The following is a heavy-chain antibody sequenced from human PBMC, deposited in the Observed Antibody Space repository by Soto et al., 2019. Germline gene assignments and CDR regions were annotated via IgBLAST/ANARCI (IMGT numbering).Heavy chain of an antibody. J-gene: IGHJ6*03. CDR3: ARSVCSSTSCYWYYYYYMDV. Sequence: SETLSLTCTVSGGSISSYYWSWIRQPPGKGLEWIGYIYYSGSTNYNPSLKSRVTISVDTSKNQFSLKLSSVTAADTAVYYCARSVCSSTSCYWYYYYYMDVWGKGTTVTVSS. V-gene: IGHV4-59*01. CDR1: GGSISSYY. D-gene: IGHD2-2*01. CDR2: IYYSGST.